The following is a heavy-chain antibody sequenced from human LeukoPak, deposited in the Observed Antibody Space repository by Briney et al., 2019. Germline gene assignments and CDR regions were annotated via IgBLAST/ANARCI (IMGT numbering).Heavy chain of an antibody. V-gene: IGHV3-33*01. J-gene: IGHJ4*02. D-gene: IGHD3-10*01. CDR1: GFTFSSYG. CDR2: IWYDGSNK. CDR3: ASDGSGSYPPFDY. Sequence: GGSLRLSCAASGFTFSSYGMHWVRQAPGKGLEWVAVIWYDGSNKYYADSVKGRFTTSRDNFKNTLYLQMNSLRAEDTAVYYCASDGSGSYPPFDYWGQGTLVTVSS.